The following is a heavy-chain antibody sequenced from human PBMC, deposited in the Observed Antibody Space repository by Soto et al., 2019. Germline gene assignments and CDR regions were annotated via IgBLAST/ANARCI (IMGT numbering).Heavy chain of an antibody. Sequence: EVQLVESGGGLVQPGGSLRLSCAASGFTVSSNYMSWVRQAPGKGLEWVSVIYSGGSTYYSDSVKGRFTISRHNSKNTLYLQMNSLRAEDTAVYYCAREGSSSRFDYWGQGTLVTVSS. V-gene: IGHV3-53*04. D-gene: IGHD2-15*01. CDR3: AREGSSSRFDY. CDR1: GFTVSSNY. J-gene: IGHJ4*02. CDR2: IYSGGST.